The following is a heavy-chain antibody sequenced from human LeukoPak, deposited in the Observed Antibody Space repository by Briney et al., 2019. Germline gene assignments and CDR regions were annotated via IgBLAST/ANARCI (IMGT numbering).Heavy chain of an antibody. J-gene: IGHJ4*02. CDR2: ISSSSNYI. Sequence: PGGSLRLSCAASGFTFSSYTMNWVRQAPGKGLEWVSSISSSSNYIHYADSLKGRFTISRDNANNSLYLQMNGLRAEDTAVYYCARVGTRADWGQGTLVTVSS. CDR1: GFTFSSYT. V-gene: IGHV3-21*01. D-gene: IGHD1-1*01. CDR3: ARVGTRAD.